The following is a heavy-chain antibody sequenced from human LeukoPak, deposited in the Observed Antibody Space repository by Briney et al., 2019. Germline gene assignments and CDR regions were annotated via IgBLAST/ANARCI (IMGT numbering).Heavy chain of an antibody. V-gene: IGHV3-66*01. J-gene: IGHJ4*02. Sequence: GGSLRLSCAASGFTVSSNYMSWVRQAPGEGLEWVSVIYSGGSTYYADSVEGRFTISRDNSKNTLYLQMNSLRAEDTAVYYCTSLVRNIDYWGQGTLVTVSS. D-gene: IGHD6-13*01. CDR3: TSLVRNIDY. CDR2: IYSGGST. CDR1: GFTVSSNY.